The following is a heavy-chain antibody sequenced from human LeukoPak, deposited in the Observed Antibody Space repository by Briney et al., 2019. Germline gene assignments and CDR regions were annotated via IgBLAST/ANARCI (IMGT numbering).Heavy chain of an antibody. CDR2: IWYGGSNK. CDR1: GFTFSSYG. CDR3: AKSPSLGNYYYMDV. D-gene: IGHD3-16*01. Sequence: GGSLRLSCAASGFTFSSYGMHWVRQAPGKGLEWVAVIWYGGSNKYYADSVKGRFTISRDNSKNTLYLQMNSLRAEDTAVYYCAKSPSLGNYYYMDVWGKGTTVTVSS. J-gene: IGHJ6*03. V-gene: IGHV3-30*02.